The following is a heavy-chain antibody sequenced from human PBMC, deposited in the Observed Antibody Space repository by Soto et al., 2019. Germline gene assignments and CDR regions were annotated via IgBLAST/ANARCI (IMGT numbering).Heavy chain of an antibody. V-gene: IGHV4-39*01. CDR2: IYYSGST. J-gene: IGHJ4*02. CDR1: GGSISSYY. D-gene: IGHD7-27*01. Sequence: QLQLQESGPGLVKPSETLSLTCTVSGGSISSYYWGWIRRPPGKGLEWIGSIYYSGSTYYNPSLXSXAXRXIDTSKTQLSLKLSSVTAADTAVYYCARRWGYSFDYWGQGTLVTVSS. CDR3: ARRWGYSFDY.